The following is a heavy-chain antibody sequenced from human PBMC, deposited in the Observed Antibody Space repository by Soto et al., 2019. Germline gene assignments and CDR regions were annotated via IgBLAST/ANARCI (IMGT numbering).Heavy chain of an antibody. CDR3: APWDSYGDYFDY. V-gene: IGHV4-39*01. D-gene: IGHD5-18*01. J-gene: IGHJ4*02. CDR2: IYYTGNT. CDR1: GGSVSSGSHC. Sequence: PSETLSLTCTVSGGSVSSGSHCWSGIRQHPGRGLEWIGYIYYTGNTYYNPSLKSRVTISVDTSMNQFSLKLSSVTAADTAVYYCAPWDSYGDYFDYWGQGTLVTVSS.